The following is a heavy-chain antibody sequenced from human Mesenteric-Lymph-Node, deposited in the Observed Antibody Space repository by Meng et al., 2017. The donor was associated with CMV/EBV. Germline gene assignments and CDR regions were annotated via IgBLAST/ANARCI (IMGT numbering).Heavy chain of an antibody. V-gene: IGHV1-2*02. Sequence: ASVKVSCKASGYTFTGYYLHWVRQAPGQGLEWMGWINPNSGGTNYAQKFQGRVTMTWDTSISIAYMELSSLRSDDTAIYYCARNEGSSWYPLGHWGQGTLVTVSS. D-gene: IGHD6-13*01. CDR1: GYTFTGYY. J-gene: IGHJ4*02. CDR3: ARNEGSSWYPLGH. CDR2: INPNSGGT.